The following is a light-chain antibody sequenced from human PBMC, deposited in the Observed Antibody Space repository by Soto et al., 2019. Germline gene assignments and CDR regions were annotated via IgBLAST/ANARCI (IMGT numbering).Light chain of an antibody. Sequence: EIVMTQSPATLSVSPGERATLSCRASQSVDTNLAWYQQKPGQAPRLLIHSASTRATGTPARFSGSGSGTEFTLTISSLQSEDFALYYCQQYDNWQTFGQGTKVDIK. CDR3: QQYDNWQT. CDR1: QSVDTN. J-gene: IGKJ1*01. V-gene: IGKV3-15*01. CDR2: SAS.